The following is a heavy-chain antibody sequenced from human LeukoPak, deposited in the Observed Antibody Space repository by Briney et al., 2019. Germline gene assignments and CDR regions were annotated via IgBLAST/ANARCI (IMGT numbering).Heavy chain of an antibody. D-gene: IGHD6-13*01. V-gene: IGHV4-39*01. CDR3: ARHDLLIAAAGVDFVY. CDR2: NYYSGTT. CDR1: GGSMSSSSYY. J-gene: IGHJ4*02. Sequence: SETLSLTCTVSGGSMSSSSYYWGWIRQPPGKGLEWIGRNYYSGTTYYSPSLKSRVTISVDTSKNQFSLKLSSVTAADTAMYYCARHDLLIAAAGVDFVYWGQGTLVTVSS.